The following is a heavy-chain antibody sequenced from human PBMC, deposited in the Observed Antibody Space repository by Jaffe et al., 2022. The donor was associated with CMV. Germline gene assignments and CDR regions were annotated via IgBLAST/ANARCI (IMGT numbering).Heavy chain of an antibody. V-gene: IGHV4-59*08. CDR1: GGSISSYY. CDR2: IYYSGST. J-gene: IGHJ6*03. D-gene: IGHD3-10*01. Sequence: QVQLQESGPGLVKPSETLSLTCTVSGGSISSYYWSWIRQPPGKGLEWIGYIYYSGSTNYNPSLKSRVTISVDTSKNQFSLKLSSVTAADTAVYYCATCAGYYYYMDVWGKGTTVTVSS. CDR3: ATCAGYYYYMDV.